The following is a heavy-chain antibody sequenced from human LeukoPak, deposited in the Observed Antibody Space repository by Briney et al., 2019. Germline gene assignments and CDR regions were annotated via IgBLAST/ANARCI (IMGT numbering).Heavy chain of an antibody. CDR2: IYYGGSP. J-gene: IGHJ2*01. V-gene: IGHV4-61*01. Sequence: SETLSLTCTVSGASFSSGNYYWSWIRQPPGKGLEWIVYIYYGGSPNYNPSLKSRVTMSIDASKQQVSLKLSSVTAADTAVYYCARNAGATVTTLFDLWGRGTLVTVSS. CDR1: GASFSSGNYY. CDR3: ARNAGATVTTLFDL. D-gene: IGHD4-17*01.